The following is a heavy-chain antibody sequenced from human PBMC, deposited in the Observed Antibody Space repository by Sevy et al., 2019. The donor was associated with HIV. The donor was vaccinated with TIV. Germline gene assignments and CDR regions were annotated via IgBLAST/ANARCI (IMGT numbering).Heavy chain of an antibody. CDR2: IKRKTDGGTT. CDR3: TPAGTYYDY. CDR1: GFTFSNAW. Sequence: GGSLRLSCAASGFTFSNAWMTWVRQAPGAGLEWVGRIKRKTDGGTTEYTAPVKGRFTISRDDSKTTLYLQMNSLKTEDTAVYYCTPAGTYYDYWGQGTLVTVSS. V-gene: IGHV3-15*01. D-gene: IGHD6-13*01. J-gene: IGHJ4*02.